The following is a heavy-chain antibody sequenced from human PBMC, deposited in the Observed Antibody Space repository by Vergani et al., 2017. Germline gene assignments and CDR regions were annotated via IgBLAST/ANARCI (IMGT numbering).Heavy chain of an antibody. D-gene: IGHD6-13*01. J-gene: IGHJ6*02. Sequence: EVQLVESGGGLVQPGGSLRLSCAASGFTFSSYWMSWVRQAPGKGLEWVANIKQDGSEKYYVDSVKGRFTISRDNAKNSLYLQMNSLRAEDTAVYDCARDHGSSSRQGYYYYGMDVWGQGTTVTVSS. CDR2: IKQDGSEK. V-gene: IGHV3-7*04. CDR3: ARDHGSSSRQGYYYYGMDV. CDR1: GFTFSSYW.